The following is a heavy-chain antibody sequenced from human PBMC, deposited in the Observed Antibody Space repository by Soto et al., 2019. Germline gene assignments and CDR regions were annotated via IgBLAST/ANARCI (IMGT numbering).Heavy chain of an antibody. Sequence: SETLSLTCTVSGGSISSSDFYWGWLRQPPGKGLDFIGSMYYSGTTYSNPSLKNRITISVDKSKNQFTLQLTSVTVADTAVYYCATSYGNAWHTFWGQGTQVTVSS. CDR1: GGSISSSDFY. V-gene: IGHV4-39*06. CDR2: MYYSGTT. CDR3: ATSYGNAWHTF. D-gene: IGHD4-4*01. J-gene: IGHJ4*02.